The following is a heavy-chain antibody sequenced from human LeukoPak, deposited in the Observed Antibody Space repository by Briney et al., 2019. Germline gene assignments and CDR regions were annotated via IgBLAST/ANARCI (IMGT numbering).Heavy chain of an antibody. CDR1: GASISSYY. CDR2: FYTSGST. CDR3: ARDYYDSSGYYGRGGYYYMDV. D-gene: IGHD3-22*01. Sequence: SETLSLTCTVFGASISSYYWTWIRQPAGMGLEWIGRFYTSGSTNYNPSLKSRVTMSVDKSKNQFSLKLTSVTAADTAVYYCARDYYDSSGYYGRGGYYYMDVWGKGTTVTVSS. V-gene: IGHV4-4*07. J-gene: IGHJ6*03.